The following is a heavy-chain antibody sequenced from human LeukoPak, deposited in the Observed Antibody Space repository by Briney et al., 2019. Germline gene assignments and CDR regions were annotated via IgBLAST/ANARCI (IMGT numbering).Heavy chain of an antibody. Sequence: SETLSLICSVSGYSIVSGYYWGWIRQPPGKGLEWIGNIYHNGNIAYSPSLQSRVTLSEDTSKNQFSLNLNSVTAADTAIYYCARGRSYEYGDYDYWGQGMLVTVPS. CDR3: ARGRSYEYGDYDY. CDR2: IYHNGNI. V-gene: IGHV4-38-2*02. CDR1: GYSIVSGYY. J-gene: IGHJ4*02. D-gene: IGHD4-17*01.